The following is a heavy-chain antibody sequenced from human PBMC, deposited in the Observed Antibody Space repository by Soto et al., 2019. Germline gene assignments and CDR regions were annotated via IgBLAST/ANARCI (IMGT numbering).Heavy chain of an antibody. Sequence: SETLSLTCTVSGGSISSYYWSWIRQPPGKGLEWIGYIYYSGSTNYNPSLKSRVTISVDTSKNQFSLKLSSVTAADTAVYYCARAPVSPLVTAWLDFRGQGTLVTVSS. CDR2: IYYSGST. J-gene: IGHJ4*02. D-gene: IGHD3-10*01. CDR1: GGSISSYY. V-gene: IGHV4-59*01. CDR3: ARAPVSPLVTAWLDF.